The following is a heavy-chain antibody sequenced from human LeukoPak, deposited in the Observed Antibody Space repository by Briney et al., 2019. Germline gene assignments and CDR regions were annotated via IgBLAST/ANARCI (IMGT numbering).Heavy chain of an antibody. CDR1: GYALSESS. J-gene: IGHJ2*01. Sequence: GASVKVSCKVSGYALSESSIHWVRQTPGEGFEWMGGFDPEYVERTYAQTFRGRVTMTEDTSTDTAYMELINLRSDATAVYYCVPDRSDGGYAESNGYPPFDLWGRGPLVTVSS. V-gene: IGHV1-24*01. CDR3: VPDRSDGGYAESNGYPPFDL. D-gene: IGHD5-24*01. CDR2: FDPEYVER.